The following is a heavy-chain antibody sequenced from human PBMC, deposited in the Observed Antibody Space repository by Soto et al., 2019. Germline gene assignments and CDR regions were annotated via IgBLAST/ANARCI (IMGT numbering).Heavy chain of an antibody. V-gene: IGHV5-51*01. Sequence: PGESRKISCKGSGYSFSTYWIGWVRQMPGKGLVWMVIIYPGDSDPSYSPSFQGQVTISADKSTSSAYLQWSSLKASDTAIYYCARSPCGSDCYSVAPFDYWGQGTLVTVSS. J-gene: IGHJ4*02. CDR2: IYPGDSDP. CDR3: ARSPCGSDCYSVAPFDY. D-gene: IGHD2-21*02. CDR1: GYSFSTYW.